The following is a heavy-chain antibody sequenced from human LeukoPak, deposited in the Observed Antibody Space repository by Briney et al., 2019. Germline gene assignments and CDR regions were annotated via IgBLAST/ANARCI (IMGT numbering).Heavy chain of an antibody. CDR2: ISYDGSIK. D-gene: IGHD6-19*01. V-gene: IGHV3-30-3*01. CDR1: GFTFSSYA. Sequence: GGSLRLSCAASGFTFSSYAMHWVRQAPGKGLEWVAVISYDGSIKYYADSVKGRFTTSRDNSKNMLYLQMNSLSAEDTAVYYCARGPGYSSGWYVLSVDYWGQGTLVTVSS. CDR3: ARGPGYSSGWYVLSVDY. J-gene: IGHJ4*02.